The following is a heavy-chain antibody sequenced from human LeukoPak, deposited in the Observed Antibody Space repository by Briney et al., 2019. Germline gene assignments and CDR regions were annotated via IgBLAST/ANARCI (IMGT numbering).Heavy chain of an antibody. D-gene: IGHD2-2*01. CDR2: ISAYNGNT. Sequence: ASVKVSCKASGYTFTGYYMHWVRQAPGQGLEWMGWISAYNGNTNYAQKLQGRVTMTTDTSTSTAYMELRSLRSDDTAVYYCAREVVPADHLDYWGQGTLVTVSS. CDR3: AREVVPADHLDY. J-gene: IGHJ4*02. CDR1: GYTFTGYY. V-gene: IGHV1-18*04.